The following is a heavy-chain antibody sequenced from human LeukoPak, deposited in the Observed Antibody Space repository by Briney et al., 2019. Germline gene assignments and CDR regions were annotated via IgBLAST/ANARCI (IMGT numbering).Heavy chain of an antibody. V-gene: IGHV4-59*01. CDR1: GGSISSYY. Sequence: SETLSLTCTVSGGSISSYYWSWIRQPPGEGLEWIGYIYYSGSTNYNPSLKSRVTISVDTSKNQFSLKLSSVTAADTAVYYCARASAYCGGDCYYNAFDIWGQGTMVTVSS. D-gene: IGHD2-21*02. J-gene: IGHJ3*02. CDR3: ARASAYCGGDCYYNAFDI. CDR2: IYYSGST.